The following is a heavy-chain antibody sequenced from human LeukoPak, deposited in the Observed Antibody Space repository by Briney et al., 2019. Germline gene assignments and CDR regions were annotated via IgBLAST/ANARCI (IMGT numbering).Heavy chain of an antibody. CDR1: GFSFSDFS. CDR3: AKQSYARSLGE. CDR2: TNSGGTST. Sequence: GGSLRLSRATSGFSFSDFSMSWVRQAPGKGLEWISTTNSGGTSTYYAESVKGRFTISRDNSKNTLYLQMSSLRVEDTAVYYCAKQSYARSLGEGGPGTLVSASS. J-gene: IGHJ4*02. D-gene: IGHD2-8*01. V-gene: IGHV3-23*01.